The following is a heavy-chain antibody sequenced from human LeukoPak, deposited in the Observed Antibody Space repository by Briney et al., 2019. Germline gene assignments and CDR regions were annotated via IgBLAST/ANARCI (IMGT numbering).Heavy chain of an antibody. D-gene: IGHD2-2*01. Sequence: AGSLRLSCEAYGFTLSTYEMNWVRQAQGKGLEWVSYISSSGSTIYYADSVKGRFTISRDNAENALYLQMNSLRAEDTAVYYCARRYCSSTSCLFDYWGQGTLVTVSS. V-gene: IGHV3-48*03. CDR3: ARRYCSSTSCLFDY. CDR1: GFTLSTYE. CDR2: ISSSGSTI. J-gene: IGHJ4*02.